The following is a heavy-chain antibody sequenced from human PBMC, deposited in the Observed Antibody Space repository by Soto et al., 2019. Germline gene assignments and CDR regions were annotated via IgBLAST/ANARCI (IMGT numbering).Heavy chain of an antibody. V-gene: IGHV3-48*03. CDR2: ISSSGSTI. J-gene: IGHJ4*02. CDR1: GFTFSSYE. Sequence: GGSLRLSCAASGFTFSSYEMNWVRQAPGKGLEWVSYISSSGSTIYYADSVKGRFTISRDNAKNSLYLQMNSLRAEDTAVYYCARTAYYDYAWGSYRFGGLDYWGQGTLVTVSS. D-gene: IGHD3-16*02. CDR3: ARTAYYDYAWGSYRFGGLDY.